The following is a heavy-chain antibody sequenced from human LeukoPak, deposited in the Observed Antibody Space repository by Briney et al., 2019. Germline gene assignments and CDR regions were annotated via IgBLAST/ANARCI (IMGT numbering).Heavy chain of an antibody. V-gene: IGHV3-53*01. CDR2: IYSGGST. D-gene: IGHD3-10*01. Sequence: GGSLRLSCEGPERMVRNSYMSWVRQSPGRGLEWASVIYSGGSTDYADSVKGRFTTSRDTSKNTLYLHMNDVRAEDTGIYYCVRDLRDRRGYSNYYMDVWGNGTTVIVSS. CDR1: ERMVRNSY. CDR3: VRDLRDRRGYSNYYMDV. J-gene: IGHJ6*03.